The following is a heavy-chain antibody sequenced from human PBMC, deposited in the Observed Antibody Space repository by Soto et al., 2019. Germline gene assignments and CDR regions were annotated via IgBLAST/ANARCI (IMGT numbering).Heavy chain of an antibody. Sequence: ASVKVSCKASGYTFTSYYMHWVRQAPGQGLEWMGIINPSVGSTSYAQKFQGRVTITADASTSTAYMELSSLRSEDTAVYYCARDAVAGTYTWFDPWGQGTLVTVSP. D-gene: IGHD6-19*01. CDR1: GYTFTSYY. J-gene: IGHJ5*02. CDR3: ARDAVAGTYTWFDP. CDR2: INPSVGST. V-gene: IGHV1-46*01.